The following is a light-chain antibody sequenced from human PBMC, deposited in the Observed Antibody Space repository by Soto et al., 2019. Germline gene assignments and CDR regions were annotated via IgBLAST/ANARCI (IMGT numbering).Light chain of an antibody. CDR1: QSLLHSNGYNY. CDR3: MQALQIRVE. CDR2: LGS. V-gene: IGKV2-28*01. J-gene: IGKJ1*01. Sequence: DSVMTQFPLSLSVTPGEPASISCRSSQSLLHSNGYNYLDWYVQKPGQSPQLLIYLGSNRASGVPERFSGSGSGTDFTLKISRVEAEDVGVYYCMQALQIRVEFGQGTKVEIK.